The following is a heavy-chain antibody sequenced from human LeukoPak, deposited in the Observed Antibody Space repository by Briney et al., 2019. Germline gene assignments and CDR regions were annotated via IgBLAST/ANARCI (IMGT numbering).Heavy chain of an antibody. J-gene: IGHJ4*02. D-gene: IGHD3-22*01. CDR3: ARCGSSGYPDY. V-gene: IGHV1-2*02. Sequence: ASVKVPCKASGYTFTGYYMHWVRQAPGQGLEWMGWINPNSGGTNYAQKLQGRVTMTTDTSTSTAYMELRSLRSDDPAVYYCARCGSSGYPDYWGQGTLVTVSS. CDR1: GYTFTGYY. CDR2: INPNSGGT.